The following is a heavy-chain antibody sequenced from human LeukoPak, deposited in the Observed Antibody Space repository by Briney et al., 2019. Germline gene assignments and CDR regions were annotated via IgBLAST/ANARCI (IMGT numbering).Heavy chain of an antibody. J-gene: IGHJ4*02. CDR1: GGSISSGIYY. V-gene: IGHV4-61*02. CDR3: ARLDSGYGKYYFDY. D-gene: IGHD5-12*01. CDR2: IYTSEST. Sequence: SETLSLTCTVSGGSISSGIYYWSWIRQPAGKGLEWIGRIYTSESTNYNPSLKSRVSISVDTSKNQFYLKLTSVTAADTAVYYCARLDSGYGKYYFDYWGQGTLVTVSS.